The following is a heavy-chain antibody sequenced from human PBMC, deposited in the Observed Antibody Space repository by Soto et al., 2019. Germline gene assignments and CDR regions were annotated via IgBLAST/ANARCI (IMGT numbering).Heavy chain of an antibody. CDR3: ARTTAVPNTLRSRYFFDY. CDR2: VYYSGTT. D-gene: IGHD4-17*01. V-gene: IGHV4-61*01. Sequence: SETLSLTCSVSGGSVSNKTYYWSWIRQPPGKRLEWIGYVYYSGTTNYNPSLKSRVTISVDLSKNQSSLRLSSVTTADTALYYCARTTAVPNTLRSRYFFDYWGQGTLVTVSS. CDR1: GGSVSNKTYY. J-gene: IGHJ4*02.